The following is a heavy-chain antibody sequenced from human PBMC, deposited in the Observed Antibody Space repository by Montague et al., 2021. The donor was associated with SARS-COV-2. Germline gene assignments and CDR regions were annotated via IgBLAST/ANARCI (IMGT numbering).Heavy chain of an antibody. CDR3: ARLIRSGACTWFDP. CDR1: GGSISSGSYF. D-gene: IGHD6-25*01. J-gene: IGHJ5*02. Sequence: SETLSLTCTVSGGSISSGSYFWGWIRQPPGKGLEHIGSIHYTGSTYSTSLKSRVTMSTDTSKNQFFLALSSVTAADTAVYYCARLIRSGACTWFDPWGQGTLVTVSS. V-gene: IGHV4-39*01. CDR2: IHYTGST.